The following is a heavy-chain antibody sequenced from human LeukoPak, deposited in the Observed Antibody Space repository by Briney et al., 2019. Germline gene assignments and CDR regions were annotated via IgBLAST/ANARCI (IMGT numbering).Heavy chain of an antibody. D-gene: IGHD3-3*01. CDR2: IFYTGNT. CDR1: GGSISSSNYY. Sequence: SETLSLTCTVSGGSISSSNYYWGWIRQPPGKGLEWIGSIFYTGNTYDNPSLKSRVIMSVDTSKNQFSLKLSSVTAADTAMYYCARLGPYYDFWSGYLPIDYWGQGTLVTFSS. V-gene: IGHV4-39*01. CDR3: ARLGPYYDFWSGYLPIDY. J-gene: IGHJ4*02.